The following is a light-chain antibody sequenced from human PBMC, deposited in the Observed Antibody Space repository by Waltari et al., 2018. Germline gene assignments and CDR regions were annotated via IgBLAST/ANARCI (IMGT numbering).Light chain of an antibody. CDR2: VNSDREH. V-gene: IGLV4-69*01. CDR1: SRHTSPA. CDR3: QTWDTNIVV. J-gene: IGLJ2*01. Sequence: QLLVTHSPTACASLGASVTLTCTLSSRHTSPALALHQHQSEKGPRLLTSVNSDREHTKGDGIPDRFSGSSSGAERYRTIYSLQSEDEADYYCQTWDTNIVVFGGGTKVTVL.